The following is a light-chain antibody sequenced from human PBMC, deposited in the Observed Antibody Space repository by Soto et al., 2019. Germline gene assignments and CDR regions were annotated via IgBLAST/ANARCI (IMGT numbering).Light chain of an antibody. CDR1: SSDVGGYNY. Sequence: QSALTQPASVSGSPGQSITISCTGTSSDVGGYNYVSWYQQHPGKAPKLMIYEVSNRPSGVSNRFSGSKSGNTASLTISGIQASDEADYYCSSYTSSSTVVFGGGTKLNVL. V-gene: IGLV2-14*01. J-gene: IGLJ2*01. CDR3: SSYTSSSTVV. CDR2: EVS.